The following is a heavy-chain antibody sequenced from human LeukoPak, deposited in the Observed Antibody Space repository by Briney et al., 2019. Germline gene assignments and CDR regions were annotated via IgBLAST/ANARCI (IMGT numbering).Heavy chain of an antibody. CDR2: IYPGDSDT. CDR1: GYSFTSYW. CDR3: ARLPDYGDYDLLWYFDL. Sequence: GESLKISCKGSGYSFTSYWIGWVRQMPGKGLEWMGIIYPGDSDTRYSPSFQGQVTISADKSISTAYLQWSSLKASDTAMYYCARLPDYGDYDLLWYFDLWGRGTLVTVSS. J-gene: IGHJ2*01. V-gene: IGHV5-51*01. D-gene: IGHD4-17*01.